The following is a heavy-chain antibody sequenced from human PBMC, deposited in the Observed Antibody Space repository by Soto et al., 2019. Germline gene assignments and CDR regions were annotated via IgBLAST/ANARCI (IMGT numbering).Heavy chain of an antibody. CDR3: ARAYDFWRGPPFV. Sequence: GGSLRLSCAASGFTFSSYSMNWVRQAPGKGLEWVSSISSSSSYIYYADSVKGRFTISRDNAKNSLYLKMNSLRAEDTAVYYCARAYDFWRGPPFVWGQGTTVTVSS. CDR2: ISSSSSYI. V-gene: IGHV3-21*01. CDR1: GFTFSSYS. D-gene: IGHD3-3*01. J-gene: IGHJ6*02.